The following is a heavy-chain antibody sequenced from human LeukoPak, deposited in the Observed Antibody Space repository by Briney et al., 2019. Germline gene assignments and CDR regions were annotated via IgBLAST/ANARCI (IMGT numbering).Heavy chain of an antibody. CDR2: ISSSSSYI. Sequence: GGSLRLSCAASGFTFSSYSMNWVRQAPGKGLAWVSSISSSSSYIYYADSVKGRFTISRDNAKNSLYLQMNSLRAEDTAVYYCARPSVSQDYFDYWGQGTLVTVSS. J-gene: IGHJ4*02. CDR1: GFTFSSYS. V-gene: IGHV3-21*01. CDR3: ARPSVSQDYFDY.